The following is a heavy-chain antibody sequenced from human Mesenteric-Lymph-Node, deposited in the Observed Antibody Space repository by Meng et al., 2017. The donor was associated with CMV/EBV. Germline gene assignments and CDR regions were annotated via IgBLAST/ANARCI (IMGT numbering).Heavy chain of an antibody. CDR3: ASYSSTSSFDK. J-gene: IGHJ4*02. Sequence: TCSVSGDSISGGDHSWSWIRQHPGKGLEWIGYIYYSVRTYYNPSLESRVTISADTSKNQFSLRLASVTAADTAVYYCASYSSTSSFDKWGQGTLVTVSS. CDR1: GDSISGGDHS. D-gene: IGHD6-6*01. V-gene: IGHV4-31*03. CDR2: IYYSVRT.